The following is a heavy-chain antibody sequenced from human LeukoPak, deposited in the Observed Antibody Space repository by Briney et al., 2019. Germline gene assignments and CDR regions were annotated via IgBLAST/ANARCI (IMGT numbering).Heavy chain of an antibody. D-gene: IGHD5-18*01. Sequence: SETLSLTCTVSGGSMTTHHWNWIRQTPGQGLEWIGYVFDSGRTKENPSLKSRVTLSADPSKNQLSLRLSSVTAADTAVYYCTTIKRGNIFGYFDFWGQGILVTVSS. V-gene: IGHV4-59*11. CDR3: TTIKRGNIFGYFDF. J-gene: IGHJ4*02. CDR1: GGSMTTHH. CDR2: VFDSGRT.